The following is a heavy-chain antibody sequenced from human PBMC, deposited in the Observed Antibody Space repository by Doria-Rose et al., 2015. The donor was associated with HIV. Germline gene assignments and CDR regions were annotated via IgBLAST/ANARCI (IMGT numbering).Heavy chain of an antibody. J-gene: IGHJ4*02. V-gene: IGHV2-26*01. CDR3: ARIKSSRWYHKYYFDF. D-gene: IGHD6-13*01. CDR2: IFSDDER. CDR1: GVSLSSPGMG. Sequence: SGPVLVKPTETLTLTCTVSGVSLSSPGMGVSWIRQPPGKALEWLANIFSDDERSYKTSLKCRLTISRCTSKSQVVLTMTDMDPVDTATYYCARIKSSRWYHKYYFDFWGQGTLVIVSA.